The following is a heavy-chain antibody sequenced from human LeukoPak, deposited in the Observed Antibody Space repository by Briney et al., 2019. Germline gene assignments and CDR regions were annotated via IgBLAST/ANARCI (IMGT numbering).Heavy chain of an antibody. CDR1: GYTLTSYG. V-gene: IGHV1-18*01. J-gene: IGHJ4*02. D-gene: IGHD4-17*01. Sequence: ASVTVSCTASGYTLTSYGINWMRQAPGQGLEWMGWISTQSGNTNYAQKVQGRLTLTTDRSTNTAYMELRSLRSDDTAVYYCARGAYGDKWGQGTMVTVSS. CDR3: ARGAYGDK. CDR2: ISTQSGNT.